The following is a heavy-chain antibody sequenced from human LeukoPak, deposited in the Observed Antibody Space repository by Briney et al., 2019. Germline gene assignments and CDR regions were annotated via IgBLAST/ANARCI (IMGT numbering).Heavy chain of an antibody. CDR2: IYYSGST. Sequence: SQTLSLTCTVSGGSISSGGYYWSWIRQHPGKGLEWIGYIYYSGSTYYNPSLKSRVTISVDTYKKQFYLKLSSVTAAETAVYYCARNYNDYNNWFDPWGQGTLVTVSS. D-gene: IGHD4-11*01. V-gene: IGHV4-31*03. CDR3: ARNYNDYNNWFDP. CDR1: GGSISSGGYY. J-gene: IGHJ5*02.